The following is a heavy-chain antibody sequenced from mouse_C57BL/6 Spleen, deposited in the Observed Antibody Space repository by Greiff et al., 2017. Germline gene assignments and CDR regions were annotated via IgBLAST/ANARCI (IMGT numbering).Heavy chain of an antibody. D-gene: IGHD1-3*01. J-gene: IGHJ2*01. V-gene: IGHV1-61*01. CDR1: GYTFTSYW. CDR3: ATSKEGGFDY. CDR2: IYPSDSET. Sequence: VQLQQSGAELVRPGSSVKLSCKASGYTFTSYWMDWVKQRPGQGLEWIGNIYPSDSETHYNQKFKDKATLTVDKSSSTAYMQLSSLTSEDSAVYYCATSKEGGFDYWGQGTTLTVSS.